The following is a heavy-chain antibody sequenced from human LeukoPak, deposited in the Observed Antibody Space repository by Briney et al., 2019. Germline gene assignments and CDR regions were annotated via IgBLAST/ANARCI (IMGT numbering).Heavy chain of an antibody. J-gene: IGHJ6*02. Sequence: GGSLRLSCAASGFTFSSFPMSWVRQAPGKGLEYVSGIGRTTYYAESVKGRFTISRDNSKNTLFLQMNSLRAEDTAVHYCAKRGLYGTVPFYGMDVWGQGTTVTVSS. V-gene: IGHV3-23*01. CDR1: GFTFSSFP. CDR2: IGRTT. D-gene: IGHD2-8*02. CDR3: AKRGLYGTVPFYGMDV.